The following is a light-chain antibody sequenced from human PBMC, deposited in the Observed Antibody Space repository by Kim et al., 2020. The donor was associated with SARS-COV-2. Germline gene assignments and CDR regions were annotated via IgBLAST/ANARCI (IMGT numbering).Light chain of an antibody. CDR2: DVS. CDR1: SSDVGGYNY. J-gene: IGLJ3*02. Sequence: QSALTQPRSVSGSPGQSVTISCTGTSSDVGGYNYVSWYQHHPGKAPKVMIYDVSKRPSGVPDRFSGSKSGNTASLTISGLQGDDEADYYCCSHAGSYTWVFGGGTKVTVL. CDR3: CSHAGSYTWV. V-gene: IGLV2-11*01.